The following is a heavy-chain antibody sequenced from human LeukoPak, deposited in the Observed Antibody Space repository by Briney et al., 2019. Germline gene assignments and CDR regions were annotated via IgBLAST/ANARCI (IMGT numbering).Heavy chain of an antibody. CDR1: GFTISGHW. CDR3: TRVGDYGGNWAWYFDL. V-gene: IGHV3-74*01. Sequence: GGSLRLSCAASGFTISGHWMHWVRQAPREGLAWVSGVDGDGTTRIYADSVKGRFTISRDNAKNTLYLQMNSLRAEDTAVYYCTRVGDYGGNWAWYFDLWGRGTLVTVST. J-gene: IGHJ2*01. CDR2: VDGDGTTR. D-gene: IGHD4-23*01.